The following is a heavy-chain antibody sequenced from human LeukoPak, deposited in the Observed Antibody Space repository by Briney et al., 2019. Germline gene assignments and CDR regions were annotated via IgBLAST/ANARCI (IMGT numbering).Heavy chain of an antibody. CDR3: ARSRSAKWELLGWYFDL. D-gene: IGHD1-26*01. CDR1: GGSISSSSYY. CDR2: IYYSGST. J-gene: IGHJ2*01. V-gene: IGHV4-39*01. Sequence: SETLSLTCTVSGGSISSSSYYWGWIRQPPGKGLEWIGSIYYSGSTYYNPSLKSRVTISVDTSKNQFSLKLSSVTAADTAVYYYARSRSAKWELLGWYFDLWGRGTLVTVSS.